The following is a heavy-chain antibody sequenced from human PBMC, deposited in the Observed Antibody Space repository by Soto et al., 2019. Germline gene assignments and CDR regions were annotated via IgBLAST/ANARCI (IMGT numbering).Heavy chain of an antibody. Sequence: QVQLQESGPGLVKPSETLSLTCTVSGGSISSYYWSWIRQPPGKGLEWIGYIYYSGSTNYNPSLKSRVTISVDPSKNQFSLKLSSVTAADTAVYYCARAFVATTTPFDYWGQGTLVTVSS. CDR3: ARAFVATTTPFDY. CDR2: IYYSGST. D-gene: IGHD5-12*01. J-gene: IGHJ4*02. CDR1: GGSISSYY. V-gene: IGHV4-59*01.